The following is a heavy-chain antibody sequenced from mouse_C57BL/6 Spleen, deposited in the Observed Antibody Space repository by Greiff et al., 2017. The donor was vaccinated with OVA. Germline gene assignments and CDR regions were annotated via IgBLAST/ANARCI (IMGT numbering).Heavy chain of an antibody. CDR1: GYTFTSYW. J-gene: IGHJ4*01. CDR2: IDPSDSET. CDR3: ARRIGYYAMDY. V-gene: IGHV1-52*01. Sequence: QVQLQQPGAELVRPGSSVKLSCKASGYTFTSYWMHWVKQRPIQGLEWIGNIDPSDSETHYNQKFKDKATLTVDKSSSTAYMQLSSLTSEDSAVYYCARRIGYYAMDYWGQGTSVTVSS.